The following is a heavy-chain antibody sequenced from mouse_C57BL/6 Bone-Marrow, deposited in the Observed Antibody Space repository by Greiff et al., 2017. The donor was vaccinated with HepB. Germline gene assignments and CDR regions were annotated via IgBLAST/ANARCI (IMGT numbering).Heavy chain of an antibody. J-gene: IGHJ1*03. CDR2: IDPNSGGT. Sequence: QVQLQQPGAELVKPGASVKLSCKASGYTFTSYWMHWVKQRPGRGLEWIGRIDPNSGGTKYNEKFKSKATLTVDKPSSTAYLQLSSLTSEDSAVYYCARAPITTAVAPDFDVWAQGPRSPSPQ. V-gene: IGHV1-72*01. CDR3: ARAPITTAVAPDFDV. CDR1: GYTFTSYW. D-gene: IGHD1-1*01.